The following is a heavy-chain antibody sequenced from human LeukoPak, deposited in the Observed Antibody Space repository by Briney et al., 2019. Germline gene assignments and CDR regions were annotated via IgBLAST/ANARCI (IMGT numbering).Heavy chain of an antibody. J-gene: IGHJ4*02. Sequence: ASVKVSCKASGYTFTSYDINWVRQATGQGLELVGRKSTTSGNTGYAKKCQGRVTIPRNTSITTAHMELSSLRSEDTAVYYCARMYYYDSSGLDYWGEGNLVTVSS. CDR1: GYTFTSYD. D-gene: IGHD3-22*01. CDR3: ARMYYYDSSGLDY. CDR2: KSTTSGNT. V-gene: IGHV1-8*01.